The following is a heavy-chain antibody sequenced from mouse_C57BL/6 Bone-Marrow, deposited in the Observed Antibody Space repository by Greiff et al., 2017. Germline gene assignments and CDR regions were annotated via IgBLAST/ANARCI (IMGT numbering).Heavy chain of an antibody. CDR1: GFTFTSYW. V-gene: IGHV1-64*01. CDR3: ARPLFDY. J-gene: IGHJ2*01. Sequence: QVQLQQPGAELVKPGASVKLSCKASGFTFTSYWMHWVQQRPGQGLEWIGLIHPNSGSIYYNEKVKSKVTMSVDKATNTASMQLSSLTSEDSAVYYCARPLFDYWGQGTTLTVSS. CDR2: IHPNSGSI.